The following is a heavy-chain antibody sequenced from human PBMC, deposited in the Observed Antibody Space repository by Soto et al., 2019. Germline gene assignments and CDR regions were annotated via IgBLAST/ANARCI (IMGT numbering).Heavy chain of an antibody. CDR2: ISYDGSNK. D-gene: IGHD3-10*01. V-gene: IGHV3-30*18. J-gene: IGHJ6*02. Sequence: PGGSLRLSCAASGFTFSSYGMHWVRQAPGKGLEWVAVISYDGSNKYYADSVKGRFTISRDNSKNTLYLQMNSLRAEDTAVYYCAKDWDYYGSGSYGYYYYGMDVWGQGTTITVSS. CDR3: AKDWDYYGSGSYGYYYYGMDV. CDR1: GFTFSSYG.